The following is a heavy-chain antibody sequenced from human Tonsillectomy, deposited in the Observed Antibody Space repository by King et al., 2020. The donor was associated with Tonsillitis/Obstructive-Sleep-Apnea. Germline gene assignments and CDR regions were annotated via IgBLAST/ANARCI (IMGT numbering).Heavy chain of an antibody. CDR3: ARDRGGGYCSSTSCYQFDY. V-gene: IGHV3-33*01. CDR2: IWYDGSIK. D-gene: IGHD2-2*01. J-gene: IGHJ4*02. CDR1: GFTFSSYG. Sequence: VQLVQSGGGVVQPGRSLRLSCAASGFTFSSYGMHWVRQAPGKGLEWVAVIWYDGSIKYYADSVKGRLTISRDNSKNTLYLQMNSRRAEDTAVYYCARDRGGGYCSSTSCYQFDYWGQGTLVTVSS.